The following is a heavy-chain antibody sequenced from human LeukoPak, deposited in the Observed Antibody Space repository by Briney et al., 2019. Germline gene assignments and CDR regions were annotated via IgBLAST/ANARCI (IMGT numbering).Heavy chain of an antibody. CDR2: INHSGST. CDR1: GGSFSGYY. D-gene: IGHD3-3*01. CDR3: ARFFAYYDFWSGYYFLGYFDY. Sequence: SETLSLTCAVYGGSFSGYYWSWIRQPPGKGLEWIGEINHSGSTNYNPSLKSRVTISVDTSKNQFSLKLSSVTAADTAVYYCARFFAYYDFWSGYYFLGYFDYWGQGTLVTVSS. V-gene: IGHV4-34*01. J-gene: IGHJ4*02.